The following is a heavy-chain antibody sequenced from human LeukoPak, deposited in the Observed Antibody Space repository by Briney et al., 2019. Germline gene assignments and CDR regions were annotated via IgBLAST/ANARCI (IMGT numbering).Heavy chain of an antibody. J-gene: IGHJ4*02. D-gene: IGHD3-9*01. CDR3: ARQSGYDILTGYPVHFDY. Sequence: PSETLSLTCAVYGGSFSGYYWSWIRQPPGKGLEWIGYIYYSGSTNYNPSLKSRVTISVDTSKNQFSLKLSSVTAADTAVYYCARQSGYDILTGYPVHFDYWGQGTLVAVSS. CDR1: GGSFSGYY. V-gene: IGHV4-59*08. CDR2: IYYSGST.